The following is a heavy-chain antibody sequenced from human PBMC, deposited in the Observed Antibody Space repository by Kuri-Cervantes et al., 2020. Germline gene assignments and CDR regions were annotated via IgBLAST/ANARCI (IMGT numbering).Heavy chain of an antibody. D-gene: IGHD6-19*01. V-gene: IGHV3-30-3*01. J-gene: IGHJ5*02. Sequence: GGSLRLSCAASGFTFSSYAMHWVRQAPGKGLEWVAVISYDGSNKYYADSVKGRFTISRDNSKNTLYLQMNSLRAEDTAVYYCARDWVAVAGTGWFDPWGQGTLVTDSS. CDR1: GFTFSSYA. CDR3: ARDWVAVAGTGWFDP. CDR2: ISYDGSNK.